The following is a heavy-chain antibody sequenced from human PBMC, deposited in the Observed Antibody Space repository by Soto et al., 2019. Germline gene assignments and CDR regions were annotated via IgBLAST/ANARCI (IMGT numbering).Heavy chain of an antibody. V-gene: IGHV4-59*08. D-gene: IGHD3-22*01. J-gene: IGHJ4*02. Sequence: PSETLSLTCTVSGGSMISYYWSWIRQPPGRGLEWIGFIYYSGSTNYNPSLKSRVTISVDTSKNQFSLKLSSVTAADTAVYFCARGVQYYYDSSGYYLDYWGQGTLVTVSS. CDR1: GGSMISYY. CDR3: ARGVQYYYDSSGYYLDY. CDR2: IYYSGST.